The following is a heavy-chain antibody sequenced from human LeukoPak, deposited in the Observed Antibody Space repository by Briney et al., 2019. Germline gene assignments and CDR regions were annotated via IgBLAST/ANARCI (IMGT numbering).Heavy chain of an antibody. J-gene: IGHJ6*03. CDR3: AKDLGWFGEAYYYYMDV. CDR2: IRYDGSNK. D-gene: IGHD3-10*01. V-gene: IGHV3-30*02. Sequence: GGSLRLSCAASGFSFSTYSFNWVRQAPGKGLEWVAFIRYDGSNKYYADSVKGRFTISRDNSKNTLYLQMNSLRAEDTAVYYCAKDLGWFGEAYYYYMDVWGKGTTVTISS. CDR1: GFSFSTYS.